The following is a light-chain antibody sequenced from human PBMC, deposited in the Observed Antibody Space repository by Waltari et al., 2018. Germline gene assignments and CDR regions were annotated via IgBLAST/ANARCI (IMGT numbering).Light chain of an antibody. CDR3: AAWDDSLGGLV. CDR2: NNN. Sequence: QSVLTQPPSASGTPGQRVSISCSGSSSNIGGNYVYWYLQVPGTAPKLLIYNNNARPSGFSYRFSGSKSGTSASLAISGLRSEDEADYYCAAWDDSLGGLVFGGGTKVTVL. V-gene: IGLV1-47*01. J-gene: IGLJ2*01. CDR1: SSNIGGNY.